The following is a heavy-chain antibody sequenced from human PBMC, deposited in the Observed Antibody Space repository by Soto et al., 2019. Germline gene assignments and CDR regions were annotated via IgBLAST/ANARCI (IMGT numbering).Heavy chain of an antibody. CDR2: IYHSGSS. D-gene: IGHD1-1*01. CDR1: GGSISSYY. CDR3: ASGHDAYKVRY. Sequence: SETLSLTCTVSGGSISSYYWSWIRQPPGKGLEWIGYIYHSGSSNYNPSLKSRPTISIDTSKNQFSLKLTSVTAADTAVYFCASGHDAYKVRYWGQGTLVTVSS. J-gene: IGHJ4*02. V-gene: IGHV4-59*08.